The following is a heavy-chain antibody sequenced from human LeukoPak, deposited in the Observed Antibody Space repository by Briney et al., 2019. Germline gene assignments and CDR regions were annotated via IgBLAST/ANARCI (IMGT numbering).Heavy chain of an antibody. Sequence: PGGSLRLSCAASGFSFRAFSMSWVRQAPGKGLEWVSSVNPSHAYQIYADSVKGRFTISRDNVKHSLFLQMDSLRAEDTAVYYCARDRDYYDSNSFSPDAFDIWGQGTMVTVSS. V-gene: IGHV3-21*06. D-gene: IGHD3-22*01. J-gene: IGHJ3*02. CDR3: ARDRDYYDSNSFSPDAFDI. CDR2: VNPSHAYQ. CDR1: GFSFRAFS.